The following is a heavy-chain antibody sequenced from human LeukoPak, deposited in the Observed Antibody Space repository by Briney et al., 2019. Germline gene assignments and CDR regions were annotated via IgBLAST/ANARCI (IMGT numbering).Heavy chain of an antibody. Sequence: ASVKVSCKASGGTFSSYAISWVRQAPGQGLEWIGGIIPIFGTANYAQKFQGRVTITADESTSTAYMELSSLRSEDTAVYYCARDIGCSGGSCYSAYWGQGTLVTVSS. D-gene: IGHD2-15*01. J-gene: IGHJ4*02. CDR2: IIPIFGTA. V-gene: IGHV1-69*13. CDR1: GGTFSSYA. CDR3: ARDIGCSGGSCYSAY.